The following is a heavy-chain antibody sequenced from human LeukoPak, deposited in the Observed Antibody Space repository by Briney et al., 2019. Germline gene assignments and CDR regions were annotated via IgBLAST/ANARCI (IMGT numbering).Heavy chain of an antibody. Sequence: ASVKVSCKASGYTFTGYYIHWVRQAPGQGLECMGWINSNSGGTNYAQKFQGRVTMTRDTSISTAYMELSRLRSEDTAVYYCARVAYYYDSAGLYLNYFYGMDVWGQGTTVTVSS. CDR3: ARVAYYYDSAGLYLNYFYGMDV. CDR1: GYTFTGYY. D-gene: IGHD3-22*01. V-gene: IGHV1-2*02. J-gene: IGHJ6*02. CDR2: INSNSGGT.